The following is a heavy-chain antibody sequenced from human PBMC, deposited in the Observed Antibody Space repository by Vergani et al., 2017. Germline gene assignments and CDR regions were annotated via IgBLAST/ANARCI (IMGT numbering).Heavy chain of an antibody. J-gene: IGHJ4*02. Sequence: QVQLVQSGAEVKKPGASVKVSCKASGYTFTSYDINWVRQATGQGLEWMGWMNPNSGNTGYAQKFQGRVTMTRNTSISTAYMELSSLRSEDTAVYYCARDLDLLAVAGIGYWGQGTLVTVSS. D-gene: IGHD6-19*01. V-gene: IGHV1-8*01. CDR2: MNPNSGNT. CDR3: ARDLDLLAVAGIGY. CDR1: GYTFTSYD.